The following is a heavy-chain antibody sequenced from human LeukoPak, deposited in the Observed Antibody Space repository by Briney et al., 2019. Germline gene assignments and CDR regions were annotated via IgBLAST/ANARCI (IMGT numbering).Heavy chain of an antibody. CDR2: ISAYNGDT. CDR1: GYTFTSYG. Sequence: ASVKVSCKASGYTFTSYGISWVRQAPGQGLEWMGWISAYNGDTNYAQKFQGRVTMTTDTSTSTGYTELRSLTSDDTAVYYCARDLKRTVGATTASDYWGQGTLVTVSS. CDR3: ARDLKRTVGATTASDY. J-gene: IGHJ4*02. V-gene: IGHV1-18*01. D-gene: IGHD1-26*01.